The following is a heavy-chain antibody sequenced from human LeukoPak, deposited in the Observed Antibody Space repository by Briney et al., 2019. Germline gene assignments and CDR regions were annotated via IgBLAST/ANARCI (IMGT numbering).Heavy chain of an antibody. Sequence: ASVKVSCKASGYTFTDYYMHWVRQAPGQGLEWMGWINPNSGGTNIAQKFQGRVAMTRDTSISTAYLELGSLGSDDTAVYFCARARWQLVPYFDSWGQGTLVTVSS. CDR1: GYTFTDYY. CDR3: ARARWQLVPYFDS. CDR2: INPNSGGT. J-gene: IGHJ4*02. V-gene: IGHV1-2*02. D-gene: IGHD6-6*01.